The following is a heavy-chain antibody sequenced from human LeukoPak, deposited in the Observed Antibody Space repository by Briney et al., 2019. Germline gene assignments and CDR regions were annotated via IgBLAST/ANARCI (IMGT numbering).Heavy chain of an antibody. J-gene: IGHJ6*03. Sequence: SETLSLTCTVSGGSISSYYWSWIRQPPGKGLEWIGYIYYSGSTNYNPSLTSRVTISVDTSKNQFSLKLSSVTAADTAVYYCARGAMAPYYYYYYYMDVWGKGTTVTVSS. CDR1: GGSISSYY. CDR3: ARGAMAPYYYYYYYMDV. D-gene: IGHD5-18*01. V-gene: IGHV4-59*01. CDR2: IYYSGST.